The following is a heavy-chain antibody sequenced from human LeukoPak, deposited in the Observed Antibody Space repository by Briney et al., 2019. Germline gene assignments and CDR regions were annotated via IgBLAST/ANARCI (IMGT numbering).Heavy chain of an antibody. V-gene: IGHV4-59*12. CDR3: ARSRRNDDILTGYPYYFDY. D-gene: IGHD3-9*01. CDR2: IYYSGST. Sequence: SETLSLTCTVSGGSISSYYWSWIRQPPGKGLEWIGYIYYSGSTNYNPSLKSRVTISVDTSKNQFSLKLSSVTAADTAVYYCARSRRNDDILTGYPYYFDYWGQGTLVTVSS. CDR1: GGSISSYY. J-gene: IGHJ4*02.